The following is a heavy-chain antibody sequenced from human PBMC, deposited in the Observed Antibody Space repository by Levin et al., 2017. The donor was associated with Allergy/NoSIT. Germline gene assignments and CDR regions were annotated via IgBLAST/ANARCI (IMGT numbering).Heavy chain of an antibody. Sequence: PSETLSLTCAVSGGSISSSNWWSWVRQPPGKGLEWIGEIYHSGSTNYNPSLKSRVTISVDKSKNQFSLKLSSVTAADTAVYYCARSEAYYYGSGSYSFDYWGQGTLVTVSS. CDR2: IYHSGST. CDR1: GGSISSSNW. D-gene: IGHD3-10*01. J-gene: IGHJ4*02. V-gene: IGHV4-4*02. CDR3: ARSEAYYYGSGSYSFDY.